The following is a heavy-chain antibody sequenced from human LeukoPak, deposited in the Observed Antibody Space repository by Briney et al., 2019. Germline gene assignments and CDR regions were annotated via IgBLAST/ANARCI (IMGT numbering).Heavy chain of an antibody. V-gene: IGHV5-51*01. CDR3: ARRMTTVTRNDAFDI. D-gene: IGHD4-17*01. J-gene: IGHJ3*02. CDR1: GYSFTSYW. Sequence: GESLKISCKGSGYSFTSYWIGWVRHMPGKGLEWMGIIYPCYSDTRYSPSFQGQVTISADQSISTAYLQWSSLKASDTAMYYCARRMTTVTRNDAFDIWGQGTMVTVSS. CDR2: IYPCYSDT.